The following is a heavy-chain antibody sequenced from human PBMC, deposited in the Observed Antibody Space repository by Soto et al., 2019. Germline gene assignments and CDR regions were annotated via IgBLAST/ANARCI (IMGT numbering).Heavy chain of an antibody. J-gene: IGHJ3*02. CDR3: ARGGDGSGSESVFDI. D-gene: IGHD3-22*01. Sequence: VCCKTSGGTFSTYSITWVRHAPGQGLEWMGRTIPILDITDYAQKFQGRVTITADKSTTTAYMELSSLKFEDTAVYYCARGGDGSGSESVFDIWGQGTMVTVSS. CDR2: TIPILDIT. CDR1: GGTFSTYS. V-gene: IGHV1-69*04.